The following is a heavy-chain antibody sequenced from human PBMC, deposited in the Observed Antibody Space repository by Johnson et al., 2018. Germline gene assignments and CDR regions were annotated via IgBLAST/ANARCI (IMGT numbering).Heavy chain of an antibody. Sequence: QLVETGPEVRKPGTSVKVSCKTSGFTFTRSAVQWVRQARGQRLEWIGWIVAGTGNTNYAQKFQERVTIIRDVSTSTAYMELSSLRFEDTAVYYCAADPLFHYEFQHWGQGTLVTVSS. D-gene: IGHD3-22*01. V-gene: IGHV1-58*01. CDR1: GFTFTRSA. J-gene: IGHJ1*01. CDR3: AADPLFHYEFQH. CDR2: IVAGTGNT.